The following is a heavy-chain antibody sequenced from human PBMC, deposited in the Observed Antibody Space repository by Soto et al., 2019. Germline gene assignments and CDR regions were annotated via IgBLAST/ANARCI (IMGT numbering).Heavy chain of an antibody. D-gene: IGHD2-8*01. J-gene: IGHJ4*02. V-gene: IGHV3-23*01. CDR3: AKQSARGVNGVYPFEY. Sequence: EVQLLESGGDFVQPGGSLRLSCAASGFTFSSYDISWVRQGPGKGLEWVSAITGGGGTTWYIDSVKGRFTISRDNSKDTVYLQMSSLRVEDTAVYYCAKQSARGVNGVYPFEYWGQGTLVTVSS. CDR1: GFTFSSYD. CDR2: ITGGGGTT.